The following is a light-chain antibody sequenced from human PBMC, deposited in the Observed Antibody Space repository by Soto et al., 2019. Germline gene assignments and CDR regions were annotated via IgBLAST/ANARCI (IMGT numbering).Light chain of an antibody. CDR2: AAS. Sequence: DIQLTQSPSFLSASIGDRVTITCRASQGISSYLAWYQQKPGTAPNLLIYAASTLQSGVPSRFSGSGSGTEFTLTISSLQPEDFATYYCQQLNIYPLTFGGGTKVEIK. V-gene: IGKV1-9*01. CDR3: QQLNIYPLT. J-gene: IGKJ4*01. CDR1: QGISSY.